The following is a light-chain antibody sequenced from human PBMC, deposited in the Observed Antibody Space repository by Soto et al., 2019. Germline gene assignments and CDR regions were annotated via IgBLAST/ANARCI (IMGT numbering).Light chain of an antibody. Sequence: EIVLTQSPATLSLSPGERATLSCRASQSVSSYLAWYQQKPGQDPRLLIYDSSNKGTGIPARFSGSGPGTDFTLTISSLEPEDFAVYYCQQRSNCPLTFGGGTKVEIK. J-gene: IGKJ4*01. V-gene: IGKV3-11*01. CDR2: DSS. CDR1: QSVSSY. CDR3: QQRSNCPLT.